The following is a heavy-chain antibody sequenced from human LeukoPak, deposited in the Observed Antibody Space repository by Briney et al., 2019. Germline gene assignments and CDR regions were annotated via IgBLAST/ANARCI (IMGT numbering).Heavy chain of an antibody. CDR3: ARASISPNWFDP. V-gene: IGHV4-4*02. CDR1: GGSISSSNW. J-gene: IGHJ5*02. D-gene: IGHD6-6*01. Sequence: SETLSLTCAVSGGSISSSNWWSWVRQPPGKGLEWIGEIYHSGSSNYNPSLKSRVTISVDKSKNQFSLKLSSVTAADTAVYYCARASISPNWFDPWGQGTLVTVSS. CDR2: IYHSGSS.